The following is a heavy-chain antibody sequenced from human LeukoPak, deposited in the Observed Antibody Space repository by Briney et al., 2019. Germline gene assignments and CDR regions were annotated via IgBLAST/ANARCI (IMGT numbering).Heavy chain of an antibody. Sequence: PVGSLRLSCAASGFTFSTNYMSWVRQAPGKGLEWVSIIYSGGSTYYSDSVRGRFTISRDNSKNTLYLQMNTLRAEDTAVYYCARDLGYSAYATVRGYAVDIWGHGTMVTVSS. V-gene: IGHV3-66*01. CDR1: GFTFSTNY. J-gene: IGHJ3*02. CDR2: IYSGGST. D-gene: IGHD5-12*01. CDR3: ARDLGYSAYATVRGYAVDI.